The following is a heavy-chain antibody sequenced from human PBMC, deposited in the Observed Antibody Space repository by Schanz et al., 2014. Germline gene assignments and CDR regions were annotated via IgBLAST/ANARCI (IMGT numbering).Heavy chain of an antibody. Sequence: EVQLVESGGGVVRPGGSLRLSCAASGFGFDDYAMSWVRQAPGKGLEWVSGINWNGGSTGYADSVKGRFTISRDNAQSSLYLQMNSLRAEDTALYYCARDSGSSSSCPSESWGHGTLVSVSS. CDR1: GFGFDDYA. V-gene: IGHV3-20*04. D-gene: IGHD6-6*01. CDR2: INWNGGST. J-gene: IGHJ5*01. CDR3: ARDSGSSSSCPSES.